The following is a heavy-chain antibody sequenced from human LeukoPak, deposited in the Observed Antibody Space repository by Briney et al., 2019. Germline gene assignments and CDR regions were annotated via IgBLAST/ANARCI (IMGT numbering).Heavy chain of an antibody. Sequence: ASVKVSCKASGYTFTNYDINWVRQASGQGLEWVGWMSPNSGNTGYAQKFLGRVTMTRSTSINTAYMELSSLRFDDTAVYYCARNLAKTGDFDHWGQGTLVTVSS. CDR1: GYTFTNYD. J-gene: IGHJ4*02. CDR3: ARNLAKTGDFDH. CDR2: MSPNSGNT. V-gene: IGHV1-8*01. D-gene: IGHD5-12*01.